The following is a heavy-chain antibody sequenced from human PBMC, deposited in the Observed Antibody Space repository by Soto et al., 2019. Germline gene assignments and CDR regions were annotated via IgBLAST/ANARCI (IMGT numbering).Heavy chain of an antibody. V-gene: IGHV4-34*01. CDR2: INHSGSS. Sequence: PSETLSLTCAVSGGSFSGYIWTWIRQTPGKGLQWIGQINHSGSSIYNPSLKSRVTISVDTSKDQFSLNLRSVTAADTAVYYCARERLFCPGGNCYCYFDYWGQGTLVTVSS. CDR1: GGSFSGYI. J-gene: IGHJ4*02. D-gene: IGHD2-15*01. CDR3: ARERLFCPGGNCYCYFDY.